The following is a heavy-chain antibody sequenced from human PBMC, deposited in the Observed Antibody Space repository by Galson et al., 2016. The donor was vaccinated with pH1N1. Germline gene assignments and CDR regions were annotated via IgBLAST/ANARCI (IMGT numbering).Heavy chain of an antibody. J-gene: IGHJ5*02. CDR2: MNPNTGGT. D-gene: IGHD3-3*01. CDR1: GYTLIDHY. CDR3: AREGNGGGVVIRDGCFDP. Sequence: SVKVSCKASGYTLIDHYIHWVRQAPGQGLEWMGWMNPNTGGTNYAQKLQGRVTMTTDTSTSTAYMELRSLRADDTAGYYCAREGNGGGVVIRDGCFDPWGQGTLVTVSS. V-gene: IGHV1-2*02.